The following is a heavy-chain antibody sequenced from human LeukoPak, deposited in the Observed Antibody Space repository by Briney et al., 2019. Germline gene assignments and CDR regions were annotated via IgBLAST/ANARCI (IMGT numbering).Heavy chain of an antibody. CDR2: ISGSGGGI. J-gene: IGHJ6*03. V-gene: IGHV3-23*01. D-gene: IGHD3-3*01. Sequence: GGSLRLSCAASGFSFSAYGMSWVRQAPGKGLEWVSTISGSGGGIYYADSVKGRFTISRDNSKNTLYLQMNSLRAEDTAVYYCAKVRFHYYYYMDVWGKGTTVTVSS. CDR1: GFSFSAYG. CDR3: AKVRFHYYYYMDV.